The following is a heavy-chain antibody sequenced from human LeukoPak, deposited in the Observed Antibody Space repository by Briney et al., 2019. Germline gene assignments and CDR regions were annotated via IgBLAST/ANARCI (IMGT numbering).Heavy chain of an antibody. CDR3: AREVYCSSTSCLGSWFDP. CDR1: GGTFSSYA. V-gene: IGHV1-69*13. CDR2: IIPIFGTA. J-gene: IGHJ5*02. Sequence: GASVKVSCXASGGTFSSYAISWVRQAPGQGLEWMGGIIPIFGTANYAQKFQGRVTITADESTSTAYMELSSLRSEDTAVYYCAREVYCSSTSCLGSWFDPWGQGTLVTVSS. D-gene: IGHD2-2*01.